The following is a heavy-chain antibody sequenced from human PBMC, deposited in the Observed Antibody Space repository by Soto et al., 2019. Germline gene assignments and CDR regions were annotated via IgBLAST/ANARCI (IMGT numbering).Heavy chain of an antibody. J-gene: IGHJ6*02. CDR3: ARHLAGSRSYVYNGMDV. CDR1: GGSISNTNSY. V-gene: IGHV4-39*01. D-gene: IGHD3-10*01. CDR2: IYYSDTT. Sequence: PSETLSLTCTVSGGSISNTNSYWCWIRHPPGKGLEWIGTIYYSDTTYYNPSLKSRVTISVDTSKNQFSLKLSSATATDTAVYYCARHLAGSRSYVYNGMDVWGQGTTVTVS.